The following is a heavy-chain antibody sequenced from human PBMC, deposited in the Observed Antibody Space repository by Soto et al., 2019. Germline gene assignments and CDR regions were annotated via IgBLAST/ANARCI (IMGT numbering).Heavy chain of an antibody. CDR1: EFSLNTRGVG. J-gene: IGHJ4*02. D-gene: IGHD6-19*01. CDR2: IYWDDDK. Sequence: QITLKESGPTLVKPTQTLTLTCTFSEFSLNTRGVGVGWIRQPPGKALEWLALIYWDDDKRYSPSLKSRLTIMKDTSRDQVVLIMTNVDPADTATYYCVRDSSGWHGFDHWGQGTLVTVS. CDR3: VRDSSGWHGFDH. V-gene: IGHV2-5*02.